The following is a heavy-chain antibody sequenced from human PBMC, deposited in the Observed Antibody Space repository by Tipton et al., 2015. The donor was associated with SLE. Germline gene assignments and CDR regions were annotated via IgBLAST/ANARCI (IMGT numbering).Heavy chain of an antibody. CDR1: GGSLSSHY. CDR2: IYYSGST. CDR3: ARSAGYSSSWAHFDY. J-gene: IGHJ4*02. V-gene: IGHV4-59*11. Sequence: LRLSCTVSGGSLSSHYWSWFRQPPGKGLEWIGHIYYSGSTNYNPSLKSRVTISVGTSNNQFSLKLSSVTAADTAVYYCARSAGYSSSWAHFDYWGQGTLLTVSS. D-gene: IGHD6-13*01.